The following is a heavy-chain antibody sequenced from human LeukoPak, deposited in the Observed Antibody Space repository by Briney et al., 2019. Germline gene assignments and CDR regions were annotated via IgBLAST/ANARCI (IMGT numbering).Heavy chain of an antibody. CDR2: ISGSGGST. J-gene: IGHJ4*02. V-gene: IGHV3-23*01. CDR3: AKGFREGCSSTSCYATPFFDY. CDR1: GFTFSSYA. D-gene: IGHD2-2*01. Sequence: GGSLRLSCAASGFTFSSYAMSWVRQAPGKGLEWVSAISGSGGSTYYADSMKGRFTISRDNSKNTLYPQMNSLRAEDTAVYYCAKGFREGCSSTSCYATPFFDYWGQGTLVTVSS.